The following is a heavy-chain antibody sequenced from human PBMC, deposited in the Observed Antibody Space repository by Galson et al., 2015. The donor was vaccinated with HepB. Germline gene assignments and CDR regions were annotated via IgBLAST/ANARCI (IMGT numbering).Heavy chain of an antibody. D-gene: IGHD4-23*01. CDR3: TSTMVTQSDY. Sequence: SLRLSCAAPGFTFSTYAMTWVRPTPGKGLVWVSRINSDGSTTGYADSVKGRFTISRDNAKNTLYLQMNTLTVEDTAMYYCTSTMVTQSDYWGQGALVTVSS. CDR2: INSDGSTT. CDR1: GFTFSTYA. J-gene: IGHJ4*02. V-gene: IGHV3-74*01.